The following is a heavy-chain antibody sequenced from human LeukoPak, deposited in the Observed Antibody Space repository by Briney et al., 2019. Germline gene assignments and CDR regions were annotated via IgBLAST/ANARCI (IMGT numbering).Heavy chain of an antibody. Sequence: GASLQISCEGSGSIFTSYWIGWGRQLPGKGLEWMGIIYPGDSDTKYSPSFQGQVTISADKSISTAYLQWSSLKASDTAMYYCARHRRATVNHYYYGMDVWGQGTTVTVSS. V-gene: IGHV5-51*01. J-gene: IGHJ6*02. CDR1: GSIFTSYW. D-gene: IGHD4-17*01. CDR3: ARHRRATVNHYYYGMDV. CDR2: IYPGDSDT.